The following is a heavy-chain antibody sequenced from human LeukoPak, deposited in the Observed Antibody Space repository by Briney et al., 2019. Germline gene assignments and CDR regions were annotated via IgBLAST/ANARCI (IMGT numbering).Heavy chain of an antibody. V-gene: IGHV4-39*01. D-gene: IGHD6-13*01. CDR1: GVSISSSNSY. CDR3: AKYSSSWYDHHWFDP. CDR2: IYYSGNT. Sequence: SGTLSLTCTVSGVSISSSNSYWGWIRQPPGKGLEWIGSIYYSGNTYYNASLKSQVSISIDTSKNQFSLRLTSVTAADTAVYYCAKYSSSWYDHHWFDPWGQGTLVTVSS. J-gene: IGHJ5*02.